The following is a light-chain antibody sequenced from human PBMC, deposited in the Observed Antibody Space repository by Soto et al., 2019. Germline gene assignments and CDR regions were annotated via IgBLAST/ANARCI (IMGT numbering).Light chain of an antibody. V-gene: IGLV2-8*01. CDR2: EVS. CDR1: SSDVGAYNY. J-gene: IGLJ1*01. CDR3: VSFGGSNV. Sequence: QSVLTQPPSASGSPGQSVTISRTGTSSDVGAYNYVSWYQQHPGKAPKLMIYEVSKRPSGVPDRFSGSKSGNTASLTVSGLQAEDEADYYCVSFGGSNVFGTGTKVTVL.